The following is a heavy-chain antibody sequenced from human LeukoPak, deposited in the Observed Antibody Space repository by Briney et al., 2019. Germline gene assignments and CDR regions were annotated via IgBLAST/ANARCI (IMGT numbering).Heavy chain of an antibody. Sequence: SETLSLTCAAYGGSFSGYYWSWIRQPPGKGLEWVGEINHSGSTNYNPSLKSRVTISVDTSKNQFSLKLSSVTAADTAVYYCARDPTDTARGWGQGTLVTVSS. V-gene: IGHV4-34*01. CDR3: ARDPTDTARG. CDR2: INHSGST. CDR1: GGSFSGYY. J-gene: IGHJ4*02. D-gene: IGHD5-18*01.